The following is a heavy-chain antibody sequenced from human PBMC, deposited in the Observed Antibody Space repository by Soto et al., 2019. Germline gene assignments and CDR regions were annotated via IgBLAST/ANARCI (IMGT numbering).Heavy chain of an antibody. V-gene: IGHV3-23*01. J-gene: IGHJ4*02. CDR1: GFTFTSYA. CDR2: MSGNAENT. Sequence: PGGSLRLSCVASGFTFTSYAMIWVRQAPGKGLEWVSAMSGNAENTYYADSVKGRFTVSRDSSKNMLYLYLNSLRAEDTAVYYCARHSLYGVVRNFDYWGQGTLVTVSS. CDR3: ARHSLYGVVRNFDY. D-gene: IGHD3-3*01.